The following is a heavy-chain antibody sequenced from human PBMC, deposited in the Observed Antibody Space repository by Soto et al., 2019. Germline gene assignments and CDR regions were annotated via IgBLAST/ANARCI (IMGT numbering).Heavy chain of an antibody. CDR2: ISAYNGNT. CDR3: ARGGKSCTNGVCSFSGMDV. Sequence: QVQLVQSGAEVKKPGASVKVSCKASGYTFTSYGISWVRQAPGQGLEWMGWISAYNGNTNNAQKLQGRATMTTDTSTSTAYMELRSLRSDDTSVYYCARGGKSCTNGVCSFSGMDVCGQGTTVTVSS. CDR1: GYTFTSYG. J-gene: IGHJ6*02. V-gene: IGHV1-18*01. D-gene: IGHD2-8*01.